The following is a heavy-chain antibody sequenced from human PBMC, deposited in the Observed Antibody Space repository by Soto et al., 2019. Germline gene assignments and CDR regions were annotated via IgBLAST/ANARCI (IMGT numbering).Heavy chain of an antibody. CDR3: VSSSWYSLDY. CDR2: IYHSGST. Sequence: PSETLSLTCAVYGGSFSGYYWSWIRQPPGKGLEWIGEIYHSGSTNYNPSLNSRVTISVDKSKNQFSLKLTSVTAADTAVYYCVSSSWYSLDYWGQGTLVTV. D-gene: IGHD6-13*01. V-gene: IGHV4-34*01. CDR1: GGSFSGYY. J-gene: IGHJ4*02.